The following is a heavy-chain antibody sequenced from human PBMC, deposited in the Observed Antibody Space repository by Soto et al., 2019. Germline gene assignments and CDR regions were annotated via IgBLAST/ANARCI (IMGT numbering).Heavy chain of an antibody. CDR1: GFTVSSNY. Sequence: EVQLVESGGGLVQPGGSLRLSCAASGFTVSSNYMSWVRQAPGKGLEWVSVIYSGGGTYYADSVKGRFTISRDNSKNTLYLQMSSLRAGDTAVYYCARDLVGATTEYFQHWGQGTLVTVSS. V-gene: IGHV3-66*01. J-gene: IGHJ1*01. CDR2: IYSGGGT. D-gene: IGHD1-26*01. CDR3: ARDLVGATTEYFQH.